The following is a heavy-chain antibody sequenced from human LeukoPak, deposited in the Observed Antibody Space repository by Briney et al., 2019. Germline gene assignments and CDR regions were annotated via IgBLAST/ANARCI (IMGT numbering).Heavy chain of an antibody. J-gene: IGHJ4*02. CDR2: IYHSGST. CDR1: GYSISSGYY. CDR3: ARDWRYCSSTSCFDY. D-gene: IGHD2-2*01. Sequence: SETLSLTCTVSGYSISSGYYWGWIRQPPGKGLEWIGSIYHSGSTYYNPSLKSRVTISVDTSKNQFSLKLSSVTAADTAVYYCARDWRYCSSTSCFDYWGQGTLVTVSS. V-gene: IGHV4-38-2*02.